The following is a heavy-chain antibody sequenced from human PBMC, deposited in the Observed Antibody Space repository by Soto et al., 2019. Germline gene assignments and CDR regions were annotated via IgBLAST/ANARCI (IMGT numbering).Heavy chain of an antibody. CDR2: ISYDGSNK. V-gene: IGHV3-30*18. CDR3: AKVDSGYDHGYFDY. J-gene: IGHJ4*02. Sequence: QVQLVESGGGVVQPGRSLRLSCAASGFTFSSYGMHWVRQAPGKGLEWVAVISYDGSNKYYADSVKGRFTISRDNSKNTLYLQMNSLRAEDTAVYYCAKVDSGYDHGYFDYWGQGTLVTVSS. D-gene: IGHD5-12*01. CDR1: GFTFSSYG.